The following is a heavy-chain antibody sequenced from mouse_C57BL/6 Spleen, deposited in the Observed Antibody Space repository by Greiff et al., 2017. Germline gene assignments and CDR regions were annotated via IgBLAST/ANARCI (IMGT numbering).Heavy chain of an antibody. V-gene: IGHV1-82*01. J-gene: IGHJ2*01. CDR1: GYAFSSSW. D-gene: IGHD2-3*01. CDR2: IYPGDGDT. CDR3: ARESLFLNFDY. Sequence: LQQSGASVKISCKASGYAFSSSWMNWVKQRPGKGLEWIGRIYPGDGDTNYNEKFKGKATLTADKSSSTAYMRLSSLTSEDSAVYFCARESLFLNFDYWGQGTTLTVSS.